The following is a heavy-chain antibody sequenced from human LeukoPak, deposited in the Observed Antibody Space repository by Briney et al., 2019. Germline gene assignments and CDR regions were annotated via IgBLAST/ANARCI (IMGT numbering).Heavy chain of an antibody. D-gene: IGHD6-6*01. Sequence: SETLSLTCTVSGGSISSYTNYWGWIRQPPGKGLEWIATVYYTGGTYYNPSLTSRVPISIDTSRNHFSLKLTSVIAADTAMYYCVSNSSSSPWFDPWGQGTLVTVSS. CDR1: GGSISSYTNY. CDR2: VYYTGGT. CDR3: VSNSSSSPWFDP. V-gene: IGHV4-39*02. J-gene: IGHJ5*02.